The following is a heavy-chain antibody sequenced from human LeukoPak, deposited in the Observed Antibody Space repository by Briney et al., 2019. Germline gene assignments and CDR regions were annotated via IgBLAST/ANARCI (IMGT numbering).Heavy chain of an antibody. Sequence: GESLKISCKGSGYSFPNCWIGWVRQMPGKGLEWMGIIYPGDSDTTYKPSFQGHITVSADMSISTAYLQWSSLKASDTAMYYCARSRAEKVPVWGSYRHHDAFDLWGQGTRVTVSS. CDR1: GYSFPNCW. D-gene: IGHD3-16*02. V-gene: IGHV5-51*01. J-gene: IGHJ3*01. CDR2: IYPGDSDT. CDR3: ARSRAEKVPVWGSYRHHDAFDL.